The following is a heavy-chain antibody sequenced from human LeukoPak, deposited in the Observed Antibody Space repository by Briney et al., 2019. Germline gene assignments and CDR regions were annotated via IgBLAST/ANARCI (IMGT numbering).Heavy chain of an antibody. V-gene: IGHV3-23*01. D-gene: IGHD3-22*01. J-gene: IGHJ4*02. Sequence: GGSLRLSCAASGFTFSSYGMHWVRQAPGKGLEWVSAISGSGGSTYYADSVKGRFTISRDNSKNTLYLQMNSLRAEDTAVYYCAKRAYYYDSSGYYYFDYWGQGTLVTVSS. CDR2: ISGSGGST. CDR1: GFTFSSYG. CDR3: AKRAYYYDSSGYYYFDY.